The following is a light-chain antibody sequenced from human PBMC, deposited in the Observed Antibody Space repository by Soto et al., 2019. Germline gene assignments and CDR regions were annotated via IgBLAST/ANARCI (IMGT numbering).Light chain of an antibody. CDR1: SSNIGSNF. Sequence: QSVLTQPPSASGTPGQRVAISCSGSSSNIGSNFVYWYQQVPGTAPKLLIYSDNQRPSGVPDRFSGSKSGTSASLAISGLRSEDEGDYYCAAWDDSRSGVFGGGTKLTVL. CDR2: SDN. J-gene: IGLJ2*01. V-gene: IGLV1-47*02. CDR3: AAWDDSRSGV.